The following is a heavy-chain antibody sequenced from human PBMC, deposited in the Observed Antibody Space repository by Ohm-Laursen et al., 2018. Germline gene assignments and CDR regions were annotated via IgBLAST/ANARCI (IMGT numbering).Heavy chain of an antibody. D-gene: IGHD4-17*01. J-gene: IGHJ4*02. CDR2: IKQDGSVK. CDR1: GFTFSSYW. Sequence: SLRLSCAASGFTFSSYWMSWVRQAPGKGLEWVANIKQDGSVKYYVDSVKGRFTISRDNAKNSVYLQLNSLRSEDTAVYYCARDDDGEDYWGQGTLVTVSP. V-gene: IGHV3-7*01. CDR3: ARDDDGEDY.